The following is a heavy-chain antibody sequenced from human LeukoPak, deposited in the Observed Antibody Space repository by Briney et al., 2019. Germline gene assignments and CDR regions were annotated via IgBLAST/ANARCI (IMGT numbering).Heavy chain of an antibody. J-gene: IGHJ4*02. D-gene: IGHD3-10*01. CDR3: ARPYYGSGGYYTYFDY. V-gene: IGHV4-39*01. Sequence: SETLSLTCTVSGGSISSNSYYWGWIRQPPGKGLEWIGSIYYSGSTYYNPSLKSRVTISVDTSKNQFSLKLSSVTAADTAVYYCARPYYGSGGYYTYFDYWGQGTLVTVSS. CDR1: GGSISSNSYY. CDR2: IYYSGST.